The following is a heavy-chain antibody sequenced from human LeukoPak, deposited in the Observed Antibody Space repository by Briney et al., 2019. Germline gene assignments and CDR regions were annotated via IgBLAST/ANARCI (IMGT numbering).Heavy chain of an antibody. D-gene: IGHD5/OR15-5a*01. CDR1: GDSVSSNSAA. CDR2: TYYRSKWYN. V-gene: IGHV6-1*01. Sequence: SQTLSLTCAISGDSVSSNSAAWNWIRQSPSRGLEWLGKTYYRSKWYNDYAASVKSRISINPDTSKNQFSLHLNSVAPEDTAVYYCARGLSGALDIWGQGTMVTVSS. CDR3: ARGLSGALDI. J-gene: IGHJ3*02.